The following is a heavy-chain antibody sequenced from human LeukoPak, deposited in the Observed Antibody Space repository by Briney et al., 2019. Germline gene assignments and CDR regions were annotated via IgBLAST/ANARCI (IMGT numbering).Heavy chain of an antibody. J-gene: IGHJ3*02. V-gene: IGHV3-21*01. Sequence: GGSLRLSCAASGFTFTSYSMNWVRQAPGKGLEWVSSISSSSSYIYYADSVKGRFAISRDNAKNSLYLQMNNLRAEDTAVYYCARDLYGDFAFDIWGQGTMVTVSS. CDR3: ARDLYGDFAFDI. CDR2: ISSSSSYI. CDR1: GFTFTSYS. D-gene: IGHD4-17*01.